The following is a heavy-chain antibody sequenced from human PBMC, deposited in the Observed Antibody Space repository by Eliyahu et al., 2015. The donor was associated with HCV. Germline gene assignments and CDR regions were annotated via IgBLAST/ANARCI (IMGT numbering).Heavy chain of an antibody. J-gene: IGHJ6*02. CDR3: ARGWSHGLDV. Sequence: EVHLVESGGGLVQPGGSLXLSXVASGFTXSSYSMHWVXQAPGKGLVXVSHLYSDGSAAAYADSVRGRFTISRDNDKNTVFLQMNSLRAEDTAIYYCARGWSHGLDVWGQGTTVTVSS. D-gene: IGHD2-15*01. CDR1: GFTXSSYS. V-gene: IGHV3-74*01. CDR2: LYSDGSAA.